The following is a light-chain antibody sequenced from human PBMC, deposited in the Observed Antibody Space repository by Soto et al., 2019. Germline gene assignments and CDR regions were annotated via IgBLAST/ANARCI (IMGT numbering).Light chain of an antibody. V-gene: IGKV3-15*01. Sequence: EIVMTQSPATLSVSPGERATLSCRASQSVSSNLAWYQQKPGQPPRLLIYGASTRATGIPARFSGSGSGTEFTLTISSLQSEDFAVYYCQQYYNWPLTFGGGTKVEIK. CDR1: QSVSSN. CDR2: GAS. CDR3: QQYYNWPLT. J-gene: IGKJ4*01.